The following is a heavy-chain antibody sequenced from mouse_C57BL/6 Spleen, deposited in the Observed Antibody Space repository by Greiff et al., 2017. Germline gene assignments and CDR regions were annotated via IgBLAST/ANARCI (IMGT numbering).Heavy chain of an antibody. V-gene: IGHV1-50*01. CDR3: VIRAMDY. Sequence: QVQLQQPGAELVKPGASVKLSCKASGYTFTSYWMQWVKQRPGQGLEWIGEIDPSDSYTNYNQKFKGKATFTVDTSSSTAYMQLSSLTSEDSAVYYCVIRAMDYWGQGTSVTVSS. CDR2: IDPSDSYT. CDR1: GYTFTSYW. J-gene: IGHJ4*01.